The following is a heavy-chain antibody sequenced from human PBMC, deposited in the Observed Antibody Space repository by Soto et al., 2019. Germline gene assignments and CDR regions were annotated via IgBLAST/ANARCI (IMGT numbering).Heavy chain of an antibody. V-gene: IGHV4-34*01. Sequence: TSETLSLTCAVYGGSFSGYYWSWIRQPPGKGLEWIGEINHSGSTNYNPSLKSRVTISVDTSKNQFSLKLSSVTAADTAVYYCARGYYDYVWGSYRYTHHFDYWGQGTLVTVYS. D-gene: IGHD3-16*02. CDR3: ARGYYDYVWGSYRYTHHFDY. CDR1: GGSFSGYY. J-gene: IGHJ4*02. CDR2: INHSGST.